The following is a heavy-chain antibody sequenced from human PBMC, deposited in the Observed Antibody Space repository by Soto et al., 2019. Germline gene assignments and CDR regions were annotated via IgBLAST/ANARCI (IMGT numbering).Heavy chain of an antibody. J-gene: IGHJ4*02. D-gene: IGHD3-9*01. Sequence: WGSLRLSCAASGFAFSSYWMSWVRQAPGKGLEWVANIKKDGSEEYYVDSVKGRFTISRDSAKNSLYLQMNSLRAEDTAVYYCATSSDTGYIFDYWGQGTLVTVSA. V-gene: IGHV3-7*01. CDR2: IKKDGSEE. CDR3: ATSSDTGYIFDY. CDR1: GFAFSSYW.